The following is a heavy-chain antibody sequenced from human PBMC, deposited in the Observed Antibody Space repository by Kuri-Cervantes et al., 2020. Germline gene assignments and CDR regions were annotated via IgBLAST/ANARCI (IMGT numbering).Heavy chain of an antibody. J-gene: IGHJ5*02. CDR2: INPNSGGT. V-gene: IGHV1-2*02. Sequence: SVKVSCKASGYTFTGYYMHWVRQAPGQGLEWMGWINPNSGGTNYAQKFQGRVTMTRDTSISTAYMELSRLRSDDTAVYYCARELEDIVVVPAAPWGQGTLVTVSS. CDR3: ARELEDIVVVPAAP. CDR1: GYTFTGYY. D-gene: IGHD2-2*01.